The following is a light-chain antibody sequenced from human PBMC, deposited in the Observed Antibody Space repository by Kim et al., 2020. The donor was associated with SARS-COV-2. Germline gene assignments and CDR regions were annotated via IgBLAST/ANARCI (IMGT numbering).Light chain of an antibody. J-gene: IGLJ2*01. Sequence: SSELTQDPAVSVALGQTVRITCQGDSIRSYYATWYQQKPRQAPVLVIYGRNNRPSGIPDRFSGSTSGNTASLTISGAQAEDEADFYCQSRNSGVNVVFGGGTQLTVL. CDR2: GRN. V-gene: IGLV3-19*01. CDR1: SIRSYY. CDR3: QSRNSGVNVV.